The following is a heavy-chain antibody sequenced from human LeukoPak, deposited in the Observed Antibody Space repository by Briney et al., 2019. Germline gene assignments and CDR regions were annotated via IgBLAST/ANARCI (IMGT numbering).Heavy chain of an antibody. CDR1: GYSFASYW. V-gene: IGHV5-51*01. J-gene: IGHJ4*02. CDR3: ARQWGDCSSTSCYSAY. Sequence: GESLKISCKGSGYSFASYWIAWVRQMPGKDLEWMGIFYPGDSDTRYSPSFQGQVTISADKSISTAYLLWSSLKASDTDIYYCARQWGDCSSTSCYSAYWGQGTLVTVSS. CDR2: FYPGDSDT. D-gene: IGHD2-2*01.